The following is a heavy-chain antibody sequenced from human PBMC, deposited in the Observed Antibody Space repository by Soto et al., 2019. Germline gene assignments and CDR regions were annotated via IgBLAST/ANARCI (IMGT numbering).Heavy chain of an antibody. J-gene: IGHJ6*02. CDR1: GFTFRTYT. CDR3: ARGRSISALSYYDDGLDV. CDR2: ISPSSSDI. Sequence: EVQLVESGGGLVKPGGSLRLSCAGSGFTFRTYTMNWVRQAPGKGLEWVSSISPSSSDIYYADSLKGRFTISRDNTRNARLLQMSSLRAEDTAVYYCARGRSISALSYYDDGLDVWGQGTTVTVSS. V-gene: IGHV3-21*02. D-gene: IGHD6-6*01.